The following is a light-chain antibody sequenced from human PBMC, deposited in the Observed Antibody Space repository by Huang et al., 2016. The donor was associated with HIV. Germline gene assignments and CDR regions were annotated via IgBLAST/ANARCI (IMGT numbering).Light chain of an antibody. CDR1: QSITSN. CDR2: AAS. V-gene: IGKV3-15*01. Sequence: EIVMTQSPATLSVSPGERATLSCRASQSITSNLAWYQQKPGQAPRLLSCAASTRATGIPARFSGSGSGTEFTLSISSLQSEDFAVYYCQQYNNWPPWTFGQGTKVEIK. J-gene: IGKJ1*01. CDR3: QQYNNWPPWT.